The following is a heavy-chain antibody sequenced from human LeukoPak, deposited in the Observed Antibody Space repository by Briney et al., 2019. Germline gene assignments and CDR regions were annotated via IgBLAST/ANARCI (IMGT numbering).Heavy chain of an antibody. CDR2: IYYSGST. D-gene: IGHD1-26*01. V-gene: IGHV4-59*01. CDR1: GGSISSYY. J-gene: IGHJ4*02. Sequence: SETLSLTCTVSGGSISSYYWSWIRQPPGKGLEWIGYIYYSGSTNYNPSLKSRVTISVDTSKNQFSLKLSSVTAADTAVYYCARGGSYFDYWGQGTLVTVSS. CDR3: ARGGSYFDY.